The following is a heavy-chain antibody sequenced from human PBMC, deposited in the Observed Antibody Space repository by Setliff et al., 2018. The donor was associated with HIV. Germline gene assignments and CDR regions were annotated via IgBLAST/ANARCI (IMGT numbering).Heavy chain of an antibody. CDR2: IYISGTSTSGST. V-gene: IGHV4-61*02. Sequence: SETLSLTCTVSGGSISSGNYYWNWIRQPAGKGLEWIGRIYISGTSTSGSTKYNPSLGSRVTISLDTPKNQFSLRLNSVTAADTAVYYCARGRPLSSTWYGAFDYWGQGSLVTSPQ. J-gene: IGHJ4*02. D-gene: IGHD6-13*01. CDR3: ARGRPLSSTWYGAFDY. CDR1: GGSISSGNYY.